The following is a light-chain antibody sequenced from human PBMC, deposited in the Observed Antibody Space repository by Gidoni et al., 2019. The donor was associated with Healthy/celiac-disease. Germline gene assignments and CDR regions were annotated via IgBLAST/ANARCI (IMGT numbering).Light chain of an antibody. CDR2: DDS. Sequence: SNVLPQPPSVSVPPGQTARITCGGKNIGPKSVHWYQQKPGQAPVLVVYDDSDRPPGIPERFSGSNSGNTATLTISRVESGDEADYYCQVWDSSSDLVVFGGGTKLTVL. J-gene: IGLJ2*01. V-gene: IGLV3-21*02. CDR1: NIGPKS. CDR3: QVWDSSSDLVV.